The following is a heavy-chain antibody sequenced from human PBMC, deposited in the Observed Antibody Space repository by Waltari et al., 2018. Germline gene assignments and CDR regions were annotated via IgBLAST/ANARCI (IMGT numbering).Heavy chain of an antibody. CDR1: GYTFTSYA. V-gene: IGHV7-4-1*02. CDR2: INTNTGNP. D-gene: IGHD2-2*01. CDR3: VREVVPTSTIVVNWFDP. J-gene: IGHJ5*02. Sequence: QVQLVQSGSELKKPGASVKGSCKASGYTFTSYAINWRRRAPGQGLELMGWINTNTGNPTYVQGFTGRFVFSLDTSVSTAYLQISSLKAEDTAVYYCVREVVPTSTIVVNWFDPWGQGTLVTVSS.